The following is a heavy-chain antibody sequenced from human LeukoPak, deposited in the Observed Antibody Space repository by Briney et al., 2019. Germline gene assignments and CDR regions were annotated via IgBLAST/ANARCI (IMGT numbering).Heavy chain of an antibody. J-gene: IGHJ4*02. CDR2: IYHNGNT. CDR1: GGSISSNNW. V-gene: IGHV4-4*01. D-gene: IGHD2-15*01. CDR3: TRNGFYSLDY. Sequence: SETLSLTCAVFGGSISSNNWWSWFRQPPGKGLEWIAEIYHNGNTNYNPSLKSRVTISVDKSKNQASLKLNSVTAADTAVYCCTRNGFYSLDYWGQGTRVTVSS.